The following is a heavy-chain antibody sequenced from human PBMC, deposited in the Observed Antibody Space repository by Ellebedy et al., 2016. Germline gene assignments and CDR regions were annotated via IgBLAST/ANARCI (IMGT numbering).Heavy chain of an antibody. CDR1: GFTFSSYA. CDR3: ARVADIVVVPAALKVYYYGMDV. V-gene: IGHV3-30-3*01. CDR2: ISYDGSNK. Sequence: GGSLRLSXAAPGFTFSSYAMHWVRQAPGKGLEWVAVISYDGSNKYYADSVKGRFTISRDNSKNTLYLQMNSLRAEDTAVYYCARVADIVVVPAALKVYYYGMDVWGQGTTVTVSS. D-gene: IGHD2-2*01. J-gene: IGHJ6*02.